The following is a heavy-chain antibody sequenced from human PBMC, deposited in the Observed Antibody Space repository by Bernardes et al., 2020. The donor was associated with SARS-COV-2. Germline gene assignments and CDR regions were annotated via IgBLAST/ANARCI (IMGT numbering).Heavy chain of an antibody. CDR2: ISWNSGSI. CDR3: TTGVATRVVVDY. V-gene: IGHV3-9*01. D-gene: IGHD5-12*01. Sequence: GGSLRLSCAASGFTFDDYAMHWVRQAPGKGLEWVSGISWNSGSIGYADSVKGRFTISRDNAKNSLYLQMNSLRAEDTALYYCTTGVATRVVVDYWGQGTLVTVSS. CDR1: GFTFDDYA. J-gene: IGHJ4*02.